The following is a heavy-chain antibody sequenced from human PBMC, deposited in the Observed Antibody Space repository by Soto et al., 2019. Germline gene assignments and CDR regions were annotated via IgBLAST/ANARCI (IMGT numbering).Heavy chain of an antibody. CDR2: ISAYNGNT. CDR1: GYTFTSYG. CDR3: ARDRLAVVVPAARGTGGY. V-gene: IGHV1-18*01. Sequence: QVQLVQSGAEVKKPGASVKVSCKASGYTFTSYGISWVRQAPGQGLEWMGWISAYNGNTNYAQKLQGRVTMTTDTSTSTAYMELRSLRSDDTAVYYCARDRLAVVVPAARGTGGYWGQGTLVTVSS. J-gene: IGHJ4*02. D-gene: IGHD2-2*01.